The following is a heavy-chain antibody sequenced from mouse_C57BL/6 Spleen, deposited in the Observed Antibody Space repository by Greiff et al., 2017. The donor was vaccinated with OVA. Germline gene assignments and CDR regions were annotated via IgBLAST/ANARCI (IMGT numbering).Heavy chain of an antibody. Sequence: QVQLQQSGAELVRPGTSVKVSCKASGYAFTNYLIEWVKQRPGQGLEWFGVINPGGGGTNYNEKFKGKATLTADKSSSTAYMQLSSLTSKDSAVYFCAGLGDYDEYAMDYWGQGTSVTVSS. V-gene: IGHV1-54*01. CDR2: INPGGGGT. J-gene: IGHJ4*01. CDR3: AGLGDYDEYAMDY. CDR1: GYAFTNYL. D-gene: IGHD2-4*01.